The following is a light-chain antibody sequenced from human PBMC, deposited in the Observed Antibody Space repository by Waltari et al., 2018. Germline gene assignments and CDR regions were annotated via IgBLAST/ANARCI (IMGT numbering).Light chain of an antibody. CDR2: DAS. CDR1: QDISNY. J-gene: IGKJ2*01. V-gene: IGKV1-13*02. Sequence: IQMTQSPSSLSASVGDRVTITCQASQDISNYLNWYQQKPGKAPKVLIYDASSLESGVPSRFSGSGSGTEFTLTISSLQPDDFATYYCQQFTSYPLTFGQGTKLEIK. CDR3: QQFTSYPLT.